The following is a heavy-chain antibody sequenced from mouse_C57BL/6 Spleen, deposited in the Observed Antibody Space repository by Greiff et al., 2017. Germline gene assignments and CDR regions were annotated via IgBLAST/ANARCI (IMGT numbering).Heavy chain of an antibody. Sequence: EVQLQESGPGLVKPSQSLSLTCSVTGYSITSGSYWNWIRQFPGNKLEWMGYIGYDGSNNYNPSLKNRISITRDTSKNQFFMKLNSVTTEDTATYYCAREEGSSGYDAMDYWGQGTSVTVSS. D-gene: IGHD3-2*02. CDR1: GYSITSGSY. J-gene: IGHJ4*01. CDR3: AREEGSSGYDAMDY. V-gene: IGHV3-6*01. CDR2: IGYDGSN.